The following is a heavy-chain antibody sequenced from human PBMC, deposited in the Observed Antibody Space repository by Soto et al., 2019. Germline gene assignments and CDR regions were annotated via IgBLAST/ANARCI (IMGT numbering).Heavy chain of an antibody. D-gene: IGHD6-19*01. Sequence: QVQLVQSGAEVKKPGASLKVSCKASGYTFTGYYIHWVRQAPGQGLEWMGCVNPNSGGTNYAQKFQGWVTMTRDTSISTAYMELSRLRSDDTAVYYCVTSRVSIAVAGETEYYFDYWGQGTLVTVSS. V-gene: IGHV1-2*04. J-gene: IGHJ4*02. CDR3: VTSRVSIAVAGETEYYFDY. CDR2: VNPNSGGT. CDR1: GYTFTGYY.